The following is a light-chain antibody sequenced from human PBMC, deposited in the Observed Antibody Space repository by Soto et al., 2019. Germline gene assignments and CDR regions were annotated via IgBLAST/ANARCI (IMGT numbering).Light chain of an antibody. J-gene: IGLJ2*01. CDR1: SSNIGSNY. CDR2: RNS. V-gene: IGLV1-47*01. CDR3: AAWDDSLSGVV. Sequence: QSVLTQPPSASGTTGQRVTISCYGSSSNIGSNYVYWYQQLPGTVPQLLIYRNSERPSGVPDRFSGSKSGTSASLAISGLRSEDEADYYCAAWDDSLSGVVFGGGTKVTVL.